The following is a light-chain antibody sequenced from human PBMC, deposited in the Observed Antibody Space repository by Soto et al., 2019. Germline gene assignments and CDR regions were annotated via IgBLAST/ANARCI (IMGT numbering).Light chain of an antibody. V-gene: IGLV1-44*01. CDR1: SSNIGTNT. CDR2: SSN. J-gene: IGLJ1*01. Sequence: QSVLTQPPSASGTPGQRVTISCSGSSSNIGTNTVNWYQHLPGTAPKLLIYSSNQRPSGVPVRFSGSKSGTSASLAISGLQSEDEADYYCATWDDSLNTYVFGTGTKLTVL. CDR3: ATWDDSLNTYV.